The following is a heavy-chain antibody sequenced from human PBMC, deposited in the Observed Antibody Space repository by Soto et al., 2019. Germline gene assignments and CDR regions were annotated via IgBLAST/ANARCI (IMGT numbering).Heavy chain of an antibody. V-gene: IGHV1-18*01. CDR3: AGTWSTYDAFDI. Sequence: ASVKVSCKASGYTFTSYGISWVRQAPGQGLEWMGWISAYNGNTNYAQKLQGRVTMTTDTSTSTAYMELRSLRSDDTAVYYCAGTWSTYDAFDIWGQGTMVTVSS. CDR2: ISAYNGNT. J-gene: IGHJ3*02. D-gene: IGHD1-26*01. CDR1: GYTFTSYG.